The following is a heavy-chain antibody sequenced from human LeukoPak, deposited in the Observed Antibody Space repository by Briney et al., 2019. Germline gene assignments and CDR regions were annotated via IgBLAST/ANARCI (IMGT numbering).Heavy chain of an antibody. Sequence: GGSLRLSCAASGFTFSSYSMNWVRQAPGKGLEWVSYITSSSSIIYYADSVKGRFTISRDNAKNSLYLQMNSLRAEDTALYYCAKDRSGGSSYYYGMDVWSQGTTVTVSS. CDR1: GFTFSSYS. J-gene: IGHJ6*02. V-gene: IGHV3-48*04. CDR2: ITSSSSII. CDR3: AKDRSGGSSYYYGMDV. D-gene: IGHD2-15*01.